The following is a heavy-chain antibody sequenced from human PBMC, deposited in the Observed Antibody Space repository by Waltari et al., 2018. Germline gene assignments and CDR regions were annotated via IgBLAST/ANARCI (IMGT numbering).Heavy chain of an antibody. J-gene: IGHJ4*02. D-gene: IGHD6-13*01. V-gene: IGHV3-21*01. CDR1: GFTFSSYS. CDR2: ISSSISYI. CDR3: ARDHSSWYLDY. Sequence: AQLVQSGVEVKKPGGSLRLSCAASGFTFSSYSMNWVRQAPGKGLEWVSSISSSISYIYYADSVKGRFTISRDNAKNSLHLQMNSLRAEDTAVYYCARDHSSWYLDYWGQGTLVTVSS.